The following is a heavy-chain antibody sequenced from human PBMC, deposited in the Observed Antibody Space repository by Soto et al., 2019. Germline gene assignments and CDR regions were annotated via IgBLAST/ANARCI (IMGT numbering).Heavy chain of an antibody. V-gene: IGHV3-23*01. CDR1: GFTFSSYP. CDR2: ISGSGGST. CDR3: AKGSSGLRFLEWLSPHDY. Sequence: EVQLLESGGGLVQPGGSLRLSCAASGFTFSSYPMSWVRQAPGKGLEWVSAISGSGGSTYYADSVKGRFTISRDNSKNTLYLQMNSLRAEDTAVYYCAKGSSGLRFLEWLSPHDYWGQGTLVTASS. J-gene: IGHJ4*02. D-gene: IGHD3-3*01.